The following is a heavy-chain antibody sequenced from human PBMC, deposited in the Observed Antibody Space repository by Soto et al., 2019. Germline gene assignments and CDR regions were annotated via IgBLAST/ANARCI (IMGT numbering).Heavy chain of an antibody. V-gene: IGHV1-3*05. Sequence: QVQLVQSGAEEKKPGGSVKVSCKASGYSFTAYVMHWVRQAPGQCLEWMGWINADNGNTKYSQKFQGRVSITRDTSANTAYMDLSSLRSEDSAVYYCARLGDGFDMWGQGTMVTVSS. CDR2: INADNGNT. D-gene: IGHD2-21*02. J-gene: IGHJ3*02. CDR1: GYSFTAYV. CDR3: ARLGDGFDM.